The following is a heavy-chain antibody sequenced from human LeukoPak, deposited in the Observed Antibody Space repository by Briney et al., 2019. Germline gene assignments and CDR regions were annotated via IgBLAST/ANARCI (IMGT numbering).Heavy chain of an antibody. V-gene: IGHV3-48*01. J-gene: IGHJ4*02. CDR3: ARVGGSSWD. Sequence: PGGSLRLSCVASGFTFTSYSMNWVRQAPGKGLEWISYISSSSANIYYADSVRGRFTISGDNAKSSLYLQMNSLRAEDTAVYYCARVGGSSWDWGQGTLVTVSS. CDR2: ISSSSANI. CDR1: GFTFTSYS. D-gene: IGHD6-6*01.